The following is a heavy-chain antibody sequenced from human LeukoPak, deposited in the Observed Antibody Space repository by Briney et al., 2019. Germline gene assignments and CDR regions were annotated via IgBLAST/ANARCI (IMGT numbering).Heavy chain of an antibody. J-gene: IGHJ5*02. CDR1: GYSFPNYW. CDR3: ARGPYAYTSSATLGSYNWFDP. D-gene: IGHD2-2*02. V-gene: IGHV5-51*01. CDR2: IYPGDSHT. Sequence: GESLKISCKGSGYSFPNYWIGWVRQMPGKGLEWMGIIYPGDSHTRYSPSFQDQVTISVDKSISTAYLQWSSLKASDTALYYCARGPYAYTSSATLGSYNWFDPWGQGSLVTVSS.